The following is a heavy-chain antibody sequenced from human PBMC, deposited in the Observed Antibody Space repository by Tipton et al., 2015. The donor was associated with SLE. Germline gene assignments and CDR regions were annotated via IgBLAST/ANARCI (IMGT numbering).Heavy chain of an antibody. CDR1: GYTFSSYW. J-gene: IGHJ4*02. V-gene: IGHV5-51*03. D-gene: IGHD3-10*01. CDR3: ARVAGSYGLGSYYIDF. Sequence: QLVQSGAEVKKPGESLKISCQGSGYTFSSYWIVWVRQRPGKGLEWMGIIYPTDSDIIYSPSFQGQVTISADESTSTAYLQLSSLKAADTAMYYCARVAGSYGLGSYYIDFWGQGTLVTVSS. CDR2: IYPTDSDI.